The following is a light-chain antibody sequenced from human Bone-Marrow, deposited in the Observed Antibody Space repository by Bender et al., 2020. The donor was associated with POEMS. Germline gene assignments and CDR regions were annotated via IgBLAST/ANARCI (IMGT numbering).Light chain of an antibody. CDR2: INSDGSQ. CDR1: SGHSNYA. V-gene: IGLV4-69*01. J-gene: IGLJ3*02. CDR3: QTWATGIWV. Sequence: QLVVTQSPSASASLGASVKLTCTLSSGHSNYAIAWHQQQPEKGTRYLMKINSDGSQDKGDGIPDRFSGSSSGSERYLTISSLQSVDEADYFCQTWATGIWVFGGGTKLTVL.